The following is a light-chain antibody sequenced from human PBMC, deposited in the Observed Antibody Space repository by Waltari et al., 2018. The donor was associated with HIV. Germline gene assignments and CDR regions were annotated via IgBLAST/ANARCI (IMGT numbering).Light chain of an antibody. CDR1: SSNVGRDDL. CDR2: EVT. V-gene: IGLV2-23*02. Sequence: QSALTQPASVSGSPGQSITISCTGTSSNVGRDDLVSWYQQHPGEAPKLIIYEVTKRPSGVSNRCSGSKSGNTASLTISGLQAEDEADYYCCSCPRSGIRYVFGTGTKFTVL. J-gene: IGLJ1*01. CDR3: CSCPRSGIRYV.